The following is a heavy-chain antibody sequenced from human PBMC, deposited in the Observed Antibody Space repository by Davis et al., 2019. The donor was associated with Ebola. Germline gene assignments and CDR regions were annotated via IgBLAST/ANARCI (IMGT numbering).Heavy chain of an antibody. CDR2: ISSSSSYT. Sequence: GESLKISCAASGFTVSSNYMSWVRQAPGKGLEWVSYISSSSSYTNYADSVKGRFTISRDNAKNSLYLQMNSLRAEDTAVYYCARSVITYYYGMDVWGQGTTVTVSS. D-gene: IGHD3-22*01. CDR3: ARSVITYYYGMDV. V-gene: IGHV3-11*06. J-gene: IGHJ6*02. CDR1: GFTVSSNY.